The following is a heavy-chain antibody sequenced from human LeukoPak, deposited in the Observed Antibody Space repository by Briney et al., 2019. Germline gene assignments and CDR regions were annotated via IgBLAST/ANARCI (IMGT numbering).Heavy chain of an antibody. J-gene: IGHJ4*02. CDR1: GFTFSSYA. D-gene: IGHD6-19*01. V-gene: IGHV3-23*01. CDR3: AKEAGNGWSYFDY. Sequence: GGSLRLSCAASGFTFSSYAMSWVRQAAGKGLEWVSGISGSDGSTYYADSVKGRFTISRDYSKNTLYVQMNSLRAEDTAVYYCAKEAGNGWSYFDYWGQGTLVTVSS. CDR2: ISGSDGST.